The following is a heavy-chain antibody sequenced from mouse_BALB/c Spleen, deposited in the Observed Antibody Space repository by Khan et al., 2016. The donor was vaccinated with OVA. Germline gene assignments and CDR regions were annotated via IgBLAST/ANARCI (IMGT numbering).Heavy chain of an antibody. D-gene: IGHD2-14*01. CDR3: GRLRVRLGFDY. CDR2: ILPGSDTT. V-gene: IGHV1-9*01. Sequence: QVQLKESGAELMKPGASVKISCKSTGNTFSSYWIEWVKQRPGHGLEWIGEILPGSDTTNYNEKFKGKATFTADTSSNTAYMQLSSLTSEDSAVYYCGRLRVRLGFDYGCQGTALTVSS. CDR1: GNTFSSYW. J-gene: IGHJ2*01.